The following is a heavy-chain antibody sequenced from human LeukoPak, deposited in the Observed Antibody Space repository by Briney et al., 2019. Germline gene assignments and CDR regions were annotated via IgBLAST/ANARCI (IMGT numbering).Heavy chain of an antibody. CDR1: GGSISNYY. D-gene: IGHD1-14*01. CDR2: IYNSGST. CDR3: ARLENHPLRNAFDI. V-gene: IGHV4-59*01. Sequence: SETLSLTCTVSGGSISNYYWSWIRQPPGKGLEWIGYIYNSGSTNYNPSLKSRGTISVDTSKNQFSLKLSSVTAADTAVYYCARLENHPLRNAFDIWGQGTMVTVSS. J-gene: IGHJ3*02.